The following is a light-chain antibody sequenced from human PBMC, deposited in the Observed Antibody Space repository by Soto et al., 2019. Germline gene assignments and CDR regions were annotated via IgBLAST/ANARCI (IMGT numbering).Light chain of an antibody. J-gene: IGKJ3*01. CDR3: QQYGASPFT. V-gene: IGKV3-20*01. Sequence: VVLTQSPATLSLSPGERATLSCRASRHVYINALAWYQQKPGRTPTLLIFGASTRATDIPDRFSGTGSGTVFSLTINGVEPEDSAVYYCQQYGASPFTFGPGTRVEI. CDR1: RHVYINA. CDR2: GAS.